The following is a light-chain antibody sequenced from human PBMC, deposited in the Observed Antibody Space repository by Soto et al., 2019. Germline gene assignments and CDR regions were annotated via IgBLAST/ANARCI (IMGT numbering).Light chain of an antibody. CDR2: GAS. CDR1: QRVTNSY. Sequence: EIVLTQSPGTLSLSPGERATLSCRSSQRVTNSYLAWYQRKPGQAPRILIYGASSRATGIQDRFSGSGSGKDFSLTISRLEPEDFAVYYCQQYGDSLLTFGGGTRVEMK. J-gene: IGKJ4*01. V-gene: IGKV3-20*01. CDR3: QQYGDSLLT.